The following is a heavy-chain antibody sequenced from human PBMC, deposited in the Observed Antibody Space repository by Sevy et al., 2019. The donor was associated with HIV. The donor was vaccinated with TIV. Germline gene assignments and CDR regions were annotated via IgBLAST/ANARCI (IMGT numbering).Heavy chain of an antibody. D-gene: IGHD1-1*01. CDR1: GFTFSSYD. CDR3: ARERNELGGNYYGMDD. Sequence: GGSLRLSCAASGFTFSSYDMHWVRQATGKGLEWVSTISTAGDTYYPGSVKRRFTISRENAKNSLYLQLNSLRAGDTAVYYCARERNELGGNYYGMDDWGQGTTVTVSS. V-gene: IGHV3-13*01. J-gene: IGHJ6*02. CDR2: ISTAGDT.